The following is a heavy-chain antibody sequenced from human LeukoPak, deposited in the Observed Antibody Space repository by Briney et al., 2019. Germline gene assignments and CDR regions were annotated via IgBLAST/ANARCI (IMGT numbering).Heavy chain of an antibody. CDR2: ISAYNGNT. D-gene: IGHD3-3*01. CDR3: AKGVGIWSGYYQGHYYYYMDV. J-gene: IGHJ6*03. Sequence: ASMKVSCKASGYTFTSYGISWVRQAPGQGLEWMGWISAYNGNTNYAQKLQGRVTMTTDTSTSTAYMELRSLRSDDTAIYYCAKGVGIWSGYYQGHYYYYMDVWGKGTTVTVSS. CDR1: GYTFTSYG. V-gene: IGHV1-18*01.